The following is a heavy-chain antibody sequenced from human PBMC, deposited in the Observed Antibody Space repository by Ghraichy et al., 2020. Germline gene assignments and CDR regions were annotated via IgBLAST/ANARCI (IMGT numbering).Heavy chain of an antibody. V-gene: IGHV4-39*01. CDR2: IYYSGST. CDR1: GGSISSSSYY. CDR3: ATPLMYGDYANWYFDL. J-gene: IGHJ2*01. D-gene: IGHD4-17*01. Sequence: ETLSLTCTVSGGSISSSSYYWGWIRQPPGKGLEWIGSIYYSGSTYYNPSLKSRVTISVDTSKNQFSLKLSSVTAADTAVYYCATPLMYGDYANWYFDLWGRGTLVTVSS.